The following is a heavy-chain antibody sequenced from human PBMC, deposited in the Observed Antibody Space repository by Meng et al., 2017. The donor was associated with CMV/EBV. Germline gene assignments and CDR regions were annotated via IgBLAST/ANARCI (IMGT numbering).Heavy chain of an antibody. J-gene: IGHJ6*02. CDR3: ARRIAAAGFYYGMDV. CDR1: GGSISSYY. CDR2: IYYSWST. Sequence: SETLSLTCTVSGGSISSYYWSWIRQPPGKGLEWNGYIYYSWSTNYNPSLKSRVTISVDTSKNQFSLKLSSVTAADTAVYYCARRIAAAGFYYGMDVWGQGTTVTVSS. V-gene: IGHV4-59*01. D-gene: IGHD6-13*01.